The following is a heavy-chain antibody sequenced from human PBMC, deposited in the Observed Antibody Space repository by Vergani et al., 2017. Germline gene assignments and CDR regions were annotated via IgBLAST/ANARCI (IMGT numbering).Heavy chain of an antibody. CDR1: GFTFSSYA. J-gene: IGHJ4*02. CDR3: AKGVPRTYYDILTGYYLDY. V-gene: IGHV3-23*01. CDR2: TSGRGGST. D-gene: IGHD3-9*01. Sequence: EVQLLESGGGLVQPGGSLRLSCAASGFTFSSYAMSWVRQAPGKGLEWFSATSGRGGSTYYADSVKGRFTISRDNSKNTLYLQMNSLRAEDTAVYYCAKGVPRTYYDILTGYYLDYWGQGTLVTVSS.